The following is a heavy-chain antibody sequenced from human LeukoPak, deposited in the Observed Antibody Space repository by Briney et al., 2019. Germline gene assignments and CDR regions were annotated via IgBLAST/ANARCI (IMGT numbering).Heavy chain of an antibody. CDR3: ARVGATRGIY. Sequence: PGGSLRLSCTASGFSFSSYAMSWVRQAPGKGLEWVSYISSSSSTIYYADSVKGRFTISRDNAKNSLYLQMNSLRAEDTAVYYCARVGATRGIYWGQGTLVTVSS. CDR1: GFSFSSYA. D-gene: IGHD1-26*01. CDR2: ISSSSSTI. V-gene: IGHV3-48*04. J-gene: IGHJ4*02.